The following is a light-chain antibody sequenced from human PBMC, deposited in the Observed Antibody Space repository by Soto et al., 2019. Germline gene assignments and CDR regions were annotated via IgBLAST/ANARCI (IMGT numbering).Light chain of an antibody. J-gene: IGKJ1*01. CDR1: QGISSY. CDR3: QQLKSYPQT. V-gene: IGKV1-9*01. CDR2: AAS. Sequence: DIQFTQSPSFLSASVGDRVTITCRASQGISSYLAWYQQKPGKAPKLLMYAASNLQSGVPSRFSGSGSGTEFTLTISSLQPEDFATYYCQQLKSYPQTFGQGTKV.